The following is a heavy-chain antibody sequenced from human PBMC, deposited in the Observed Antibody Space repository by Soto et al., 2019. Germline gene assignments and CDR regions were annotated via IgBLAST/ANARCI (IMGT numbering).Heavy chain of an antibody. J-gene: IGHJ5*02. D-gene: IGHD4-4*01. CDR2: IYWKDEK. CDR3: AHRTTVTSGLT. Sequence: QITLKESGPTLVKPTQTLTLTCTFSGFSLTTSGVGVHGIRQPPGKALEWLGLIYWKDEKRYRPSLQSRLTITTDTFRNQVVLTMTNMDPVDTATYYCAHRTTVTSGLTWGQGTLVTVSS. V-gene: IGHV2-5*01. CDR1: GFSLTTSGVG.